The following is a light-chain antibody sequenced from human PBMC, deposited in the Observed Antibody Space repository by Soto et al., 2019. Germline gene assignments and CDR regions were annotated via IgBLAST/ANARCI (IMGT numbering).Light chain of an antibody. CDR2: DVS. J-gene: IGLJ2*01. V-gene: IGLV2-14*01. CDR1: SSDIGAYSY. CDR3: SSYASSRPYVG. Sequence: QSALTQPASVSGSPGQSITISCTGTSSDIGAYSYVSWYQQHPGKAPKLMIYDVSNRPSGVSNRFSGSKSGNTASLTISGLQAEDEGDYYCSSYASSRPYVGFGGGTKLTVL.